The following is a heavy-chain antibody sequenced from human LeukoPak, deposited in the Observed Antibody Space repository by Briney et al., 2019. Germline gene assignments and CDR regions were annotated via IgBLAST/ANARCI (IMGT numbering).Heavy chain of an antibody. CDR3: ARSDPVVVLASAPSYFDF. J-gene: IGHJ4*02. V-gene: IGHV3-21*01. Sequence: GGSLRLSCAASGFIFSSYDMNWVRQAPGKGLEWVSSISGSSTFIYYADSMKGRFTISRDNANSSLYLQINSLRDEDTAVYYCARSDPVVVLASAPSYFDFWGLGTLVTVSS. D-gene: IGHD2-15*01. CDR1: GFIFSSYD. CDR2: ISGSSTFI.